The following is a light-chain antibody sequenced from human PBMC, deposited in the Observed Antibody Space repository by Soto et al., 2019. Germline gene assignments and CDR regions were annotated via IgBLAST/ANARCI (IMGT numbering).Light chain of an antibody. V-gene: IGKV3-15*01. CDR1: QSVSSN. CDR3: QKDNNWPPLT. Sequence: EIFMPQSPATLSVSAGERATLSSRPSQSVSSNLAWYQQKPRQAPRLLLYGASTRATGIPARFSGSGSGTEFTLAVSSLQAEDFAVYYWQKDNNWPPLTFGQGTKVDIK. CDR2: GAS. J-gene: IGKJ1*01.